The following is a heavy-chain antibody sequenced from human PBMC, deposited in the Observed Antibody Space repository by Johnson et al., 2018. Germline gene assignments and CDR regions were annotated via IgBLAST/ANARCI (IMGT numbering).Heavy chain of an antibody. V-gene: IGHV3-9*01. CDR3: ARGAGPYSSSSRAFDI. J-gene: IGHJ3*02. CDR1: GFTFDDYA. CDR2: ISWNSGSI. Sequence: VQLVQSGGGLVQPGRSLRLSCAASGFTFDDYAMHWVRQAPGKGLEWVSGISWNSGSIGYADSVKGRFTISRDTAKNTLDLQMNSLRAEDTAVYHCARGAGPYSSSSRAFDIWGQGTMVTVSS. D-gene: IGHD6-6*01.